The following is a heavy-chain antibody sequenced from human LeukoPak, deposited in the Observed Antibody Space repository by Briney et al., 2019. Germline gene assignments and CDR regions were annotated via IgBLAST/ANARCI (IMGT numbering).Heavy chain of an antibody. V-gene: IGHV3-21*04. CDR2: ISSTGNYI. Sequence: GGSLRLSCAASGFTLSSYSMNWVRQAPGKGLEWVSCISSTGNYIYYADSVKGRFTISRDNAKNSLYLQMNSLRAEDTALYYCAKVHLTYCGGDCYSPLYYFDYWGQGTLVTVSS. CDR3: AKVHLTYCGGDCYSPLYYFDY. CDR1: GFTLSSYS. D-gene: IGHD2-21*02. J-gene: IGHJ4*02.